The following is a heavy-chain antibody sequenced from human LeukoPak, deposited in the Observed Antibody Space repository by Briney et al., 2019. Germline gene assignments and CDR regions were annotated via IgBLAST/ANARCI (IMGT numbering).Heavy chain of an antibody. Sequence: ASVKVSCKASGYTFTSYYMHWVRQAPGQGLEWMGIINPSGGSTSYAQKFQGRVTMTRDTSTGTVYMELSSLRSEDTAVYYCARENIAVAGTDYWGQGTLVTVSS. CDR2: INPSGGST. CDR1: GYTFTSYY. D-gene: IGHD6-19*01. CDR3: ARENIAVAGTDY. V-gene: IGHV1-46*01. J-gene: IGHJ4*02.